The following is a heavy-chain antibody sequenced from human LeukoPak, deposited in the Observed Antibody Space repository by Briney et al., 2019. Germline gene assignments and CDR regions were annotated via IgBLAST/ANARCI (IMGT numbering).Heavy chain of an antibody. CDR1: GGTFSSYA. J-gene: IGHJ6*02. Sequence: GSSVKVSCKASGGTFSSYAISWVRQAPGQGLEWMGRIIPILGIANYAQKFQGRVTITADKSTSTAYMELSSLRSEDTAVYYCARGPIAVAGSYYYYGKDVWGQGTTVTVSS. D-gene: IGHD6-19*01. V-gene: IGHV1-69*04. CDR3: ARGPIAVAGSYYYYGKDV. CDR2: IIPILGIA.